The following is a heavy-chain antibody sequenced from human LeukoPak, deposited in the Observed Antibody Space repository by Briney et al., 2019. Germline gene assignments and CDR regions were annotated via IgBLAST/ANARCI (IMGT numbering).Heavy chain of an antibody. D-gene: IGHD3-22*01. V-gene: IGHV1-18*04. CDR2: ISAYNGDT. CDR3: ARDFPNTSGFKVVLDS. CDR1: GYTFNHHS. J-gene: IGHJ4*02. Sequence: GASVWVSCKASGYTFNHHSITWVRQAPGQGLEVMGWISAYNGDTKYGQNFQGRVTMTTDTSAATAYMELRSLTSDDTAVYYCARDFPNTSGFKVVLDSWGQGTLVTVSS.